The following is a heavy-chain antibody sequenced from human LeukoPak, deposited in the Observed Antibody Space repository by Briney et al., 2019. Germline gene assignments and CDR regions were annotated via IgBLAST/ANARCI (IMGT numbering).Heavy chain of an antibody. CDR3: ARAVGARGGNGFDP. CDR1: GYTFTSYF. V-gene: IGHV1-46*01. D-gene: IGHD1-26*01. Sequence: GASVTVSCKASGYTFTSYFMHWLGQAPGQGLEGMGVVDPSSGCTTYSQKFQGRVTMTSHTSTSTVYMDLSSLRAEDTGLYYRARAVGARGGNGFDPWGQGTLVSVSS. J-gene: IGHJ5*02. CDR2: VDPSSGCT.